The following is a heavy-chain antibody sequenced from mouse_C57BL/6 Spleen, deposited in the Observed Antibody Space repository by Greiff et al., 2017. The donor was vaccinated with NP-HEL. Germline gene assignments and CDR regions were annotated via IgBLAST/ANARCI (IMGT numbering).Heavy chain of an antibody. CDR2: IDPENGDT. V-gene: IGHV14-4*01. CDR1: GFNIKDDY. D-gene: IGHD2-3*01. J-gene: IGHJ2*01. Sequence: EVKLQESGAELVRPGASVKLSCTASGFNIKDDYMHWVKQRPEQGLEWIGWIDPENGDTEYASKFQGKATITADTSSNTAYLQLSSLTAEDTAVYYCTTCDGYYWGQGTTLTVSS. CDR3: TTCDGYY.